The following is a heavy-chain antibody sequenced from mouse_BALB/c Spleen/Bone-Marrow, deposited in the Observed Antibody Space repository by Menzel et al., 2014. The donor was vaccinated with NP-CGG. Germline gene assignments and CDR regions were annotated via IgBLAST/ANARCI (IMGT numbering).Heavy chain of an antibody. Sequence: QVQLQQLGPGLVAPSQSLSITCTVSGFSLTSYGVHWVRQPPGKGLEWLVVIWSDGNTTYNSALKSRLSISKDNSKSQVFLKMNSLQTDDTAMYYCARNPYGNYAMDYWGQGTSVTVSS. CDR3: ARNPYGNYAMDY. CDR2: IWSDGNT. J-gene: IGHJ4*01. CDR1: GFSLTSYG. V-gene: IGHV2-6*02. D-gene: IGHD2-10*02.